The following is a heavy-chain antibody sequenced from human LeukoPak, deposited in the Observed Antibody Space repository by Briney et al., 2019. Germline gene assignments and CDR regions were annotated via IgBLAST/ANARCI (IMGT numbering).Heavy chain of an antibody. D-gene: IGHD3-10*01. CDR2: IIPIFGTA. CDR3: AEVRGDYYGSGSYYYMDV. V-gene: IGHV1-69*05. Sequence: SVKVSCKASGGTFSSYAISWVRQAPGQGLEWMGGIIPIFGTANYAQKFQGRVTITTDESTSTAYMELSSLRSEDTAVYYCAEVRGDYYGSGSYYYMDVWGKGTTVTVSS. CDR1: GGTFSSYA. J-gene: IGHJ6*03.